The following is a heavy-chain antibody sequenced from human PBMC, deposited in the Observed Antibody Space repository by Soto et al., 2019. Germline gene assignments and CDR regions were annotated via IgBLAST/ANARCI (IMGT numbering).Heavy chain of an antibody. J-gene: IGHJ6*02. CDR1: GFTFSSYA. CDR2: IGSSGGST. Sequence: GGTLRLSCAASGFTFSSYAMNWVRQAPGKGPEWVSGIGSSGGSTYYADSVKGRFTISRDNSKNTLYLQMNSLRAEDTAVYYCATGVAARYYNAMYVWGQGTTVTVPS. CDR3: ATGVAARYYNAMYV. V-gene: IGHV3-23*01. D-gene: IGHD6-6*01.